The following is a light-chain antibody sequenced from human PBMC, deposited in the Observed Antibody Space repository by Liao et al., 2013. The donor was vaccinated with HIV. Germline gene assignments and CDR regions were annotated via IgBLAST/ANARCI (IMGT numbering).Light chain of an antibody. CDR1: KMGDKY. V-gene: IGLV3-1*01. J-gene: IGLJ2*01. Sequence: SYDLTQPPSISVSPGQTASITCSGDKMGDKYACWYQQKPGQSPVLVIYQDSKRPSGIPERFSGSNSGNTATLTISGTQAMDEADYYCQAWDSSTGDVGFGGGTKLTVL. CDR2: QDS. CDR3: QAWDSSTGDVG.